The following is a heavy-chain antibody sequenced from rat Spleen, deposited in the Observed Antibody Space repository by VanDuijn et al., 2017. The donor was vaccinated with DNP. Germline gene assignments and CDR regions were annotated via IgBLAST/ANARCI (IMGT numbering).Heavy chain of an antibody. CDR1: GFTFSDYN. CDR3: TTWGWLLGLDA. V-gene: IGHV5-22*01. CDR2: ISYEGSST. D-gene: IGHD1-12*03. J-gene: IGHJ4*01. Sequence: EVRLVESGGGLVQPGGSLRLSCAASGFTFSDYNMAWVRQAPKKGLEWVATISYEGSSTYYGDSVKGRFTISRDNAKNTLYLQMNSLRSEDTASYSCTTWGWLLGLDAWGQGTSVTVSS.